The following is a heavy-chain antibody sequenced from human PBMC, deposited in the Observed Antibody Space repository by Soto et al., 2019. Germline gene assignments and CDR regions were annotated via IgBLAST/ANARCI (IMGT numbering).Heavy chain of an antibody. V-gene: IGHV4-61*01. Sequence: QVQLQESGPGLVKPSETLSLTCTVSGGSVSSGSYYWSWIRQPPGKGLEWIGDIYYSGSTNYKPSLKSRVTISVDTSKNQFYLKLSSVTAADTAVYYCARDRQWLVHNNWFDPWGQGTLVTVSS. J-gene: IGHJ5*02. CDR3: ARDRQWLVHNNWFDP. CDR1: GGSVSSGSYY. D-gene: IGHD6-19*01. CDR2: IYYSGST.